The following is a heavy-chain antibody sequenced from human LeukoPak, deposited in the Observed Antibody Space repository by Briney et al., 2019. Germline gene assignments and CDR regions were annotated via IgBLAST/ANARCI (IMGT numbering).Heavy chain of an antibody. CDR1: GFTFSTYV. Sequence: GGSLRLSCAASGFTFSTYVIHWVRQAPGKGLEWVAVISTDGSKKYYADSVKGRFTISRDNSKKTLYLQMNSLRTEDTAVYYCARERIATTGTGCFDLWGQGTLVTVFS. V-gene: IGHV3-30*04. J-gene: IGHJ5*02. D-gene: IGHD6-13*01. CDR2: ISTDGSKK. CDR3: ARERIATTGTGCFDL.